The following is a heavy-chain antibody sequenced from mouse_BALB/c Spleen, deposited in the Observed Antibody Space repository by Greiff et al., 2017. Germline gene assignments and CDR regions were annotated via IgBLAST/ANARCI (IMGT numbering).Heavy chain of an antibody. CDR2: ISYSGST. Sequence: DVKLQESGPGLVKPSQSLSLTCTVTGYSITSDYAWNWIRQFPGNKLEWMGYISYSGSTSYNPSLKSRISITRDTSKNQFFLQLNSVTTEDTATYYCASYYYGSSYEDWGQGTLVTVSA. V-gene: IGHV3-2*02. D-gene: IGHD1-1*01. CDR3: ASYYYGSSYED. CDR1: GYSITSDYA. J-gene: IGHJ3*01.